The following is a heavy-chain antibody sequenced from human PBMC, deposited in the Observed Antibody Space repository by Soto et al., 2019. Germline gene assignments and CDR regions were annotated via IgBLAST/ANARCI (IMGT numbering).Heavy chain of an antibody. J-gene: IGHJ6*02. CDR2: IDPSDSYT. CDR3: ARELYRSSFLADV. CDR1: GYSFTNSW. Sequence: LGESLKISCKVSGYSFTNSWFSWVRQVPGKGLEWMGRIDPSDSYTNYSPSFQGHVTISADKSIATAYLQWSSLKASDTAIYYCARELYRSSFLADVWGQGTTVTVSS. V-gene: IGHV5-10-1*01. D-gene: IGHD6-6*01.